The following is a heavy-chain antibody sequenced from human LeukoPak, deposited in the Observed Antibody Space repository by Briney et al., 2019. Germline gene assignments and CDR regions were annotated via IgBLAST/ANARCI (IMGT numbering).Heavy chain of an antibody. CDR3: ARAYRDAFDI. CDR2: ISSSSSYI. J-gene: IGHJ3*02. V-gene: IGHV3-21*01. Sequence: GGSLRLSCAASGFTFSSYAMSWVRQAPGKGLEWVSSISSSSSYIYYADSVKGRFTISRDNAKNSLYLQMNSLRAEDTAVYYCARAYRDAFDIWGQETMVTVSS. CDR1: GFTFSSYA.